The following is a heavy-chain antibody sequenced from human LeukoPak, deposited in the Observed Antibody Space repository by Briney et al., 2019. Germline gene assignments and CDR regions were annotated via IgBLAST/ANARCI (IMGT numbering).Heavy chain of an antibody. D-gene: IGHD3-10*01. V-gene: IGHV3-23*01. J-gene: IGHJ5*02. CDR3: AKGRGPWHVDWFDP. CDR2: ITGDSAGA. CDR1: GFTFSNYA. Sequence: GGSLRLSCAASGFTFSNYAMMWVRQAPGKGLAWVSTITGDSAGAFYGDPVRGRFTVSRDNSKNTLYLQLNSVRAEDTAIYYCAKGRGPWHVDWFDPWGQGTLVTVSS.